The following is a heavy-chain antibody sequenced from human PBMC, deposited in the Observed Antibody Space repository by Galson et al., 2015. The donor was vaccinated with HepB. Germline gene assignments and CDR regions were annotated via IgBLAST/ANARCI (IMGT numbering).Heavy chain of an antibody. CDR3: ARQVPGPRDYYDSSGTDY. CDR1: GFTFSSYW. D-gene: IGHD3-22*01. CDR2: IYSDGSST. Sequence: SLRLSCAASGFTFSSYWMHWVRQAPGKGLVWVSRIYSDGSSTSYADSVKGRFTISRDNAKNTLYLQMNSLRAEDTAVYYCARQVPGPRDYYDSSGTDYWGQGTLVTVSS. J-gene: IGHJ4*02. V-gene: IGHV3-74*01.